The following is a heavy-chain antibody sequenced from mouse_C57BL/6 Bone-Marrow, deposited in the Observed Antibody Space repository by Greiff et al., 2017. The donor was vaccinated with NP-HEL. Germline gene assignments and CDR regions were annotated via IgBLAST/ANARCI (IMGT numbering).Heavy chain of an antibody. V-gene: IGHV1-64*01. CDR3: ATNWDAYYAMDY. D-gene: IGHD4-1*02. J-gene: IGHJ4*01. CDR2: IHPNSGST. CDR1: GYTFTSYW. Sequence: VQLQQPGAELVKPGASVKLSCKASGYTFTSYWMHWVKQRPGQGLEWIGMIHPNSGSTNYNEKFKSKATLTVDKSSSTAYMQLSSLTSEDSAVYYCATNWDAYYAMDYWGQGTSVTVSS.